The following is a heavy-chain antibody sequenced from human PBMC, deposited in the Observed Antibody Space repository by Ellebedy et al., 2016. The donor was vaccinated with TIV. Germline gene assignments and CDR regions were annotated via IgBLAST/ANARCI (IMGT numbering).Heavy chain of an antibody. J-gene: IGHJ2*01. CDR3: VRGPPSLFDWYFDF. Sequence: GESLKISCATSDFIFTIYTMAWVRQAPGKGREWVGAINWDGGSTAYADSVKGRFTISRDNAKKSVFLHMTSLRPEDSAVYYCVRGPPSLFDWYFDFWGRGTLVTVSS. CDR2: INWDGGST. CDR1: DFIFTIYT. V-gene: IGHV3-20*04.